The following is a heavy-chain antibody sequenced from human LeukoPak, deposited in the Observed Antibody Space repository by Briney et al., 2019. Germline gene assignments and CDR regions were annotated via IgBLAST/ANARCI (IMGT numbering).Heavy chain of an antibody. Sequence: SETLSLTCTVSSGSISSGGYYWSWIRQHPGKGLEWIGYIYYSGSTYYNPSLKSRVTISVDTSKNQFTLKLSSVTAADTAVYYSARAPRLVYYDILTGYDYWGQGTLVTVSS. V-gene: IGHV4-31*03. CDR2: IYYSGST. CDR3: ARAPRLVYYDILTGYDY. J-gene: IGHJ4*02. D-gene: IGHD3-9*01. CDR1: SGSISSGGYY.